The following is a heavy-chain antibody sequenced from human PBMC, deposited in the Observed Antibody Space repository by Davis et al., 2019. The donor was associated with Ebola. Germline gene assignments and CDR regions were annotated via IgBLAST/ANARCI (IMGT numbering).Heavy chain of an antibody. J-gene: IGHJ4*02. CDR2: IWYDGSNK. CDR1: GLTFSSYA. V-gene: IGHV3-30*04. Sequence: GGSLKISCVASGLTFSSYAMHWVRQAPGKGLEWVAVIWYDGSNKYYADSVKGRFTISRDNSKNTLYLQMNSLRAEDTAVYYCARSTVADYWGQGTLVTVSS. D-gene: IGHD4-17*01. CDR3: ARSTVADY.